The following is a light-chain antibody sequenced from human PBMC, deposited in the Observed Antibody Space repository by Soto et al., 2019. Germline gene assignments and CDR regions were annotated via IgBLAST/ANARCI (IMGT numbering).Light chain of an antibody. J-gene: IGKJ3*01. CDR1: QDISRY. CDR3: QQLNTYPLFT. CDR2: AAS. V-gene: IGKV1-9*01. Sequence: DIQLTQSPSFLSASVGDRVTITCRASQDISRYLAWYQQKAGKAPKLLIYAASTLQKGVPSRFSGSGSGTEFTLTSSSLQPADFATYYCQQLNTYPLFTFGPGTEVDI.